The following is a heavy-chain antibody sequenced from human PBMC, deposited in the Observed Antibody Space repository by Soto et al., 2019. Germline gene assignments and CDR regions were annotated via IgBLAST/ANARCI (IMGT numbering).Heavy chain of an antibody. Sequence: WTWIRQHPGMGLEWIGYIYYSGSTNYNPSLRSRLTISVDTSKNHFSLKLSSVTAADTAVYYCARASYSGSYYVPIYWGQGTLVTVSS. J-gene: IGHJ4*02. CDR2: IYYSGST. CDR3: ARASYSGSYYVPIY. V-gene: IGHV4-31*02. D-gene: IGHD1-26*01.